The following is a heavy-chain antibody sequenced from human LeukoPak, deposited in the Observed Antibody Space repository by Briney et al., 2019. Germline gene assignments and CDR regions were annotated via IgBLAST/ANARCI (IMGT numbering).Heavy chain of an antibody. CDR3: ARALETLEKSCSSTSCYDYYYYGMDV. Sequence: SQTLSLTCTVSGGSISSGGYYWSWIRQHPGKGLEWIGYIYYSGSTYYNPSLKSRVTISVDTSKNQFSLKLSSVTAADTAVYYCARALETLEKSCSSTSCYDYYYYGMDVWGQGTTVTVSS. J-gene: IGHJ6*02. CDR2: IYYSGST. D-gene: IGHD2-2*01. V-gene: IGHV4-31*03. CDR1: GGSISSGGYY.